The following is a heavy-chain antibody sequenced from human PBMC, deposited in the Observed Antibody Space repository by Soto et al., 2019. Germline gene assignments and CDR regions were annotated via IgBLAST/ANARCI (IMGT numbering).Heavy chain of an antibody. CDR3: ARRTVTPREYYFDY. CDR2: IYYSGST. J-gene: IGHJ4*02. Sequence: SETLSLTSTVSGGSTSSSSYYWGWSRQPPGKGLEWIGSIYYSGSTYYNPSLKSRVTISVDTSKNQFSLKLSSVTAADTAVYYCARRTVTPREYYFDYWGQGTLVTVSS. D-gene: IGHD4-4*01. V-gene: IGHV4-39*01. CDR1: GGSTSSSSYY.